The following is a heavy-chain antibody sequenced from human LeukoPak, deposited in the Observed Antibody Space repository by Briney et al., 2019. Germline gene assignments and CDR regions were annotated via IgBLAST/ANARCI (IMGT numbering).Heavy chain of an antibody. CDR2: IRSGGDGT. J-gene: IGHJ3*02. Sequence: PGGALRLSCAASGFTFTNYAMIWVRQAPGRGLEWVSAIRSGGDGTLYADSVKGRFTIPRDNSKNTLSLQMNNMRAENTAIYYCARDPSGDYVGAFEMWGPGTKVTVS. CDR3: ARDPSGDYVGAFEM. D-gene: IGHD4-17*01. V-gene: IGHV3-23*01. CDR1: GFTFTNYA.